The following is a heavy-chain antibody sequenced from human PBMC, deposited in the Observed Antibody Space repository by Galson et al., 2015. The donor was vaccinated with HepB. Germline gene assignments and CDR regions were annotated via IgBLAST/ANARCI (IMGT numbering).Heavy chain of an antibody. CDR1: GFTFSSYA. CDR2: IKQDGSEK. V-gene: IGHV3-7*03. Sequence: SLRLSCAASGFTFSSYAMSWVRQAPGKGLEWVANIKQDGSEKYYVDSVKGRFTISRDNAKNSLYLQMNSLRAEDTAVYYCARDHASSGLYSSSWYDGGYYFDYWGQGTLVTVSS. CDR3: ARDHASSGLYSSSWYDGGYYFDY. D-gene: IGHD6-13*01. J-gene: IGHJ4*02.